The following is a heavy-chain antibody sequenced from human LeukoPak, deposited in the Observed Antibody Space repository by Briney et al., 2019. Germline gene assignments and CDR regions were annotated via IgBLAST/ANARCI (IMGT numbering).Heavy chain of an antibody. V-gene: IGHV1-18*01. CDR1: GYTFTSYG. J-gene: IGHJ4*02. D-gene: IGHD3-22*01. CDR2: ISAYNGNT. CDR3: ARDNRYYYDSSGYTFDY. Sequence: ASVKVSCKASGYTFTSYGISWVRQAPGQGLEWMGWISAYNGNTNHAQKLQGRVTMTTDTSTSTAYMELRSLRSDDTAVYYCARDNRYYYDSSGYTFDYWGQGTLVTVSS.